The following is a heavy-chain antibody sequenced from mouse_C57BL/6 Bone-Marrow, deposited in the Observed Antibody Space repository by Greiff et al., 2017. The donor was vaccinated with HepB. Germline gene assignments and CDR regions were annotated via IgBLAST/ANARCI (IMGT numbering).Heavy chain of an antibody. CDR2: INPGSGGT. D-gene: IGHD1-1*01. J-gene: IGHJ4*01. CDR1: GYAFTNYL. Sequence: QVQLKQSGAELVRPRTSVKVSCKASGYAFTNYLIEWVKQRPGQGLEWIGVINPGSGGTNYNEKFKGKATLTADKSSSTAYMQLSSLTSEDSAVYFCASYYYGSSIYAMDYWGQGTSVTVSS. CDR3: ASYYYGSSIYAMDY. V-gene: IGHV1-54*01.